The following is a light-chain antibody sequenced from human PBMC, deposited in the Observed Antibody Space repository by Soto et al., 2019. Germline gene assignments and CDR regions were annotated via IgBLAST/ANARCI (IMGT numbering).Light chain of an antibody. CDR2: DAS. CDR3: QQYESYPYS. V-gene: IGKV1-5*01. J-gene: IGKJ2*01. Sequence: IQMTQSPSTVSASVGDRVTITCRASQSISSSLAWYQQKPGKAPKALIYDASSLDSGVPSRFSGSGYGTEFTLTVSSLQPGDFATYSCQQYESYPYSFGQGTKLEIK. CDR1: QSISSS.